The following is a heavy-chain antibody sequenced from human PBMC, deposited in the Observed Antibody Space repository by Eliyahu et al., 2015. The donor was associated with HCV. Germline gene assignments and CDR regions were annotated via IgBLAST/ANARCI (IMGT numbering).Heavy chain of an antibody. CDR1: GFTFXXDG. CDR2: IWYDGSNK. CDR3: ARDGIECELLANYFDY. V-gene: IGHV3-33*01. D-gene: IGHD1-26*01. Sequence: QVQLVESGGGVVQPERSLRLSCAASGFTFXXDGMHWVRQAPGKGLEGVAVIWYDGSNKYYADSVKGRFTISRDNSKNTLYLQMNSLRAEDTAVYYCARDGIECELLANYFDYWGQGTLVTVSS. J-gene: IGHJ4*02.